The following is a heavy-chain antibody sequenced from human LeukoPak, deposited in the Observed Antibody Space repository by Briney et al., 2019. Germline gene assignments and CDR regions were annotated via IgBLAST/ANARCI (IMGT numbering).Heavy chain of an antibody. CDR3: AREQGREDYVPYYFDY. Sequence: PGGSLRLSCAASGFTFSSYSMNWVRQAPGKGLEWVSSISSSSSYIYYADSVKGRFTISRDNSKNTLYLQMNSLRAEDTAVYYCAREQGREDYVPYYFDYWGQGTLVTVSS. CDR1: GFTFSSYS. CDR2: ISSSSSYI. J-gene: IGHJ4*02. V-gene: IGHV3-21*01. D-gene: IGHD3-16*01.